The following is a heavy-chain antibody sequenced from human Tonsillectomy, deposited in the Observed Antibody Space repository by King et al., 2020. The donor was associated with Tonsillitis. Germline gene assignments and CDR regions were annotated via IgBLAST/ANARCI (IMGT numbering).Heavy chain of an antibody. CDR2: ISYDGSNK. D-gene: IGHD1-26*01. CDR1: GFTFSSYG. CDR3: AKDGGSDWYFDL. J-gene: IGHJ2*01. V-gene: IGHV3-30*18. Sequence: QVQLVESGGGVVQPGRSLRLSCAASGFTFSSYGMNWVRQAPGKGLEWVAVISYDGSNKYYADSVKGRFTISRNNSKNTLYLQMNSLRADDTAVYYCAKDGGSDWYFDLWGRGTLVTVSS.